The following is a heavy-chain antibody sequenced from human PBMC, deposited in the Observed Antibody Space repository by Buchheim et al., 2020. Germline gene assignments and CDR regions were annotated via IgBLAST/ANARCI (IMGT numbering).Heavy chain of an antibody. J-gene: IGHJ6*02. CDR1: GYTFTSYD. V-gene: IGHV1-8*01. Sequence: QVQLVQSGAEVKKPGASVKVSCKASGYTFTSYDINWVRQATGQGLEWMGWMNPNSGNTGYAQKFQGRVTMTRNTSISTAYMELSSLRSEDTAVYYCARTGHGDFWSGYYTSYYYYGMDVWGQGTT. CDR3: ARTGHGDFWSGYYTSYYYYGMDV. CDR2: MNPNSGNT. D-gene: IGHD3-3*01.